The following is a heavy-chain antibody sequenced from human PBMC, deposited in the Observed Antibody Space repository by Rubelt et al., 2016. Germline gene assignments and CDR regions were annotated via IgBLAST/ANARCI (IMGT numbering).Heavy chain of an antibody. CDR2: IWYDGSNK. CDR1: GFTFSSYA. CDR3: ARDGAGKYYFDY. Sequence: QLVESGGGLVQPGGSLALSCTASGFTFSSYAMHWVRQAPGKGLEWVAVIWYDGSNKYYADSVKGRFTISRDNSKNTLYLQMNSLRAEDTAVYYCARDGAGKYYFDYWGQGTLVTVSS. J-gene: IGHJ4*02. D-gene: IGHD1-14*01. V-gene: IGHV3-33*08.